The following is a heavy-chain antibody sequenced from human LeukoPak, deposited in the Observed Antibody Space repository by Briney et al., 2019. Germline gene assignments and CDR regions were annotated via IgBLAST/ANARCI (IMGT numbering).Heavy chain of an antibody. CDR2: ISYDGSNK. CDR3: ANTMPGAPDY. J-gene: IGHJ4*02. D-gene: IGHD4/OR15-4a*01. V-gene: IGHV3-30*18. CDR1: GFTFSSYG. Sequence: GGSLRLSCAASGFTFSSYGMHWVRQAPGKGLEWVAVISYDGSNKYYADSVKGRITISRDNSKNTLYLQMNSLRAEDTAVYYCANTMPGAPDYWGQGTLVTVSS.